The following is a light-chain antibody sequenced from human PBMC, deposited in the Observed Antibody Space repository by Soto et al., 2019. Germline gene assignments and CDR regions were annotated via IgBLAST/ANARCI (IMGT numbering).Light chain of an antibody. CDR1: SSNIGTNT. CDR2: STN. CDR3: AAWDGSLNVVL. J-gene: IGLJ3*02. Sequence: QSVLTQPPSASGTPGQRVTLSCSGSSSNIGTNTVNWYQQFPRSAPKLLMYSTNQRPSGVPDRFSGSKSGTSASLAISGLQSEDEADYYCAAWDGSLNVVLFGGGTKVTVL. V-gene: IGLV1-44*01.